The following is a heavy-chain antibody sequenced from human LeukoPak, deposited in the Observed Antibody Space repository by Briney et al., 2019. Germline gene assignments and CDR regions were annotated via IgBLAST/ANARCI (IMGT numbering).Heavy chain of an antibody. Sequence: GGSLRLSCAASGFTFSSYGMHWVRQAPGEGLEWVAVIWSDGNNKYCADSVKGRFTISRDNSKNTLYLQMNGLRAEDTAVYYCARELKYASGNDNAPLGYWGQGTLVTVSS. CDR1: GFTFSSYG. CDR3: ARELKYASGNDNAPLGY. CDR2: IWSDGNNK. D-gene: IGHD3-10*01. V-gene: IGHV3-33*01. J-gene: IGHJ4*02.